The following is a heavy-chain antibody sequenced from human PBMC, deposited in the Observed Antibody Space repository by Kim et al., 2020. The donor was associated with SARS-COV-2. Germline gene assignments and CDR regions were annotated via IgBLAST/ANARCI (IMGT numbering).Heavy chain of an antibody. V-gene: IGHV6-1*01. CDR2: TYYRAKWYN. Sequence: SQTLSLTCGISGDSVSSNSAAWNWIRQSPSRGLEWLGRTYYRAKWYNDYAISVKSRITINPDTSKNQFSLQLNSVIPEATAVCYCARDTPGQQGIDVWGQGTVVTVSS. CDR1: GDSVSSNSAA. CDR3: ARDTPGQQGIDV. J-gene: IGHJ3*01.